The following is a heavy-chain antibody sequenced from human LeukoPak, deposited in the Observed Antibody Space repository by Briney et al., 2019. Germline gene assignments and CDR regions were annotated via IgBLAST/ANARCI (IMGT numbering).Heavy chain of an antibody. CDR2: IIPIFGTA. Sequence: SVKVSCKASGGTFSSYGISWVRQAPGQGLEWMGGIIPIFGTANYAQKFQGRVTITADESTSTAYMELSSLRSEDTAVYYCARIPLHRFWSGSRNWFDPWGQGTLVTVSS. D-gene: IGHD3-3*01. V-gene: IGHV1-69*13. CDR1: GGTFSSYG. J-gene: IGHJ5*02. CDR3: ARIPLHRFWSGSRNWFDP.